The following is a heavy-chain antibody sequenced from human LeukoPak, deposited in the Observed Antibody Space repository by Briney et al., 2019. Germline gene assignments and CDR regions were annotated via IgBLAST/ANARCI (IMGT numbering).Heavy chain of an antibody. V-gene: IGHV3-53*01. J-gene: IGHJ4*02. D-gene: IGHD3-22*01. CDR3: ARDIAYDSSGYYSPHFDY. CDR2: IYSGGST. Sequence: PGGSLRLSCAASGFTVSSNYMSWVRQAPGKGLEWVSVIYSGGSTYYADSVEGRFTISRDNSKNTLYLQMNSLRAEDTAVYYCARDIAYDSSGYYSPHFDYWGQGTLVTVSS. CDR1: GFTVSSNY.